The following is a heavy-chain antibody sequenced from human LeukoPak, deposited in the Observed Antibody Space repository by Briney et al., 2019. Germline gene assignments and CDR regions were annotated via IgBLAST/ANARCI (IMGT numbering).Heavy chain of an antibody. CDR3: ARYGHYDFWSGYYPMDAFDI. D-gene: IGHD3-3*01. CDR2: IYPGDSDT. CDR1: GYSFTSYW. J-gene: IGHJ3*02. Sequence: GESLKISCKGSGYSFTSYWIGWVRQMPGKGLERMGIIYPGDSDTRYSPSFQGQVTISADKSISTAYLQWSSLKASDTAMYYCARYGHYDFWSGYYPMDAFDIWGQGTMVTVSS. V-gene: IGHV5-51*01.